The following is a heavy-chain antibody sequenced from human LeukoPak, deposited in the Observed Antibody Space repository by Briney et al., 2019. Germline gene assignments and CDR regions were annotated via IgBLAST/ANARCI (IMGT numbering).Heavy chain of an antibody. CDR1: GGSFSGYY. CDR3: AKSNGYGLVDI. J-gene: IGHJ3*02. CDR2: HSHSGSA. Sequence: PSETLSLTCAVYGGSFSGYYWGWIRQPPGKGLEWIGTHSHSGSAYYNPSLRSRITMSLDTSENQLSLKLYSVTAADTAVYYCAKSNGYGLVDIWGQGTMVTVSS. D-gene: IGHD3-10*01. V-gene: IGHV4-34*10.